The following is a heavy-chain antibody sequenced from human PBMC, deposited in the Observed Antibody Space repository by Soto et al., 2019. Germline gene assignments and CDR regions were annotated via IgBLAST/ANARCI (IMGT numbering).Heavy chain of an antibody. D-gene: IGHD5-12*01. CDR3: AREGVAPYYYYGMGV. Sequence: GASVKVSCKASGYSFSFYGINWVRQAPGQGLEWMGWINPSDGNRNFAQKFEDGVTMTTDTSTSTVYMELRSLRSDDTAVYYCAREGVAPYYYYGMGVWGLGTTVTVSS. CDR2: INPSDGNR. J-gene: IGHJ6*02. CDR1: GYSFSFYG. V-gene: IGHV1-18*01.